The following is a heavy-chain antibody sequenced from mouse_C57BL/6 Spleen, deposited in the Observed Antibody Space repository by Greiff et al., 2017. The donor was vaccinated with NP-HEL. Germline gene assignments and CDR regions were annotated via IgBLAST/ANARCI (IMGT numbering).Heavy chain of an antibody. V-gene: IGHV1-26*01. CDR3: AREVALYYYAIDY. CDR2: INPNNGGT. J-gene: IGHJ4*01. D-gene: IGHD1-1*02. CDR1: GYTFTDYY. Sequence: EVQLQQSGPELVKPGASVKISCKASGYTFTDYYMNWVKQSHGKSLEWIGDINPNNGGTSYNQKFKGKATLTVDKSSSTAYMELRSLTSEDSAVSYCAREVALYYYAIDYWGQGTSVTVSS.